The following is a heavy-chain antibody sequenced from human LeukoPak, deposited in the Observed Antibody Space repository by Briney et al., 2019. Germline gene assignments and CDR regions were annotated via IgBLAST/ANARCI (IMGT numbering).Heavy chain of an antibody. CDR3: ASVRPGDWFDP. CDR2: ISSSSSYI. CDR1: GFTFSSYS. J-gene: IGHJ5*02. Sequence: AGGSLRLSCAASGFTFSSYSMNWVRQAPGKGLEWVSSISSSSSYIYYADSVKGRFTISRENAKNSLYLQMNSLRAEDTAVYYCASVRPGDWFDPWGQGTLVTVSS. V-gene: IGHV3-21*01. D-gene: IGHD6-6*01.